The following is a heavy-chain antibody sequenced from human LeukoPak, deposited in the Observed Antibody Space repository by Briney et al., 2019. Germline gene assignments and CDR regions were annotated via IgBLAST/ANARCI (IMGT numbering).Heavy chain of an antibody. CDR2: ISPYNGDT. J-gene: IGHJ6*03. Sequence: ASVKVSCKASGYTFTNYAISWVRQAPGQGLEWMGWISPYNGDTNYAQKLQGRVTMTTDTSTSTAFMELRSLRSDDTAVYYCARSLGETTSWDYYYYMDVWGKGTTVTVSS. CDR1: GYTFTNYA. V-gene: IGHV1-18*01. D-gene: IGHD2-2*01. CDR3: ARSLGETTSWDYYYYMDV.